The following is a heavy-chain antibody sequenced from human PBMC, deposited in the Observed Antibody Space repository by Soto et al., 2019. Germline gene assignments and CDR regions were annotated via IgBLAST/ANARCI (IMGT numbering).Heavy chain of an antibody. V-gene: IGHV1-18*01. CDR1: GYAFTTYG. CDR3: ARGRYGDY. Sequence: QVHLVQSGAEVKKPGASVKVSCKGSGYAFTTYGITSVRQAPGQGLEWMGWISTHNGNTNYAQKLQGRVTVTRDTSTSTAYMELRGLRSDATAVYSCARGRYGDYWGQGPLVTVSS. J-gene: IGHJ4*02. CDR2: ISTHNGNT. D-gene: IGHD1-1*01.